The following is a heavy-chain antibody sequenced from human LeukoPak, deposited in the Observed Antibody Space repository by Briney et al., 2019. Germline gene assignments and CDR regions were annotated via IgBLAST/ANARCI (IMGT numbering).Heavy chain of an antibody. CDR2: IYSGGST. D-gene: IGHD3-22*01. Sequence: PGGSLRLSCAASGFIVSHNYMSWVRPAPGKGLEWVSVIYSGGSTYYADSVKGRFTISRDNSKNTLYLQMNSLRAEDTAVYYCARYHYDSSGYPYYFDYWGQGTLVTVSS. J-gene: IGHJ4*02. V-gene: IGHV3-53*01. CDR3: ARYHYDSSGYPYYFDY. CDR1: GFIVSHNY.